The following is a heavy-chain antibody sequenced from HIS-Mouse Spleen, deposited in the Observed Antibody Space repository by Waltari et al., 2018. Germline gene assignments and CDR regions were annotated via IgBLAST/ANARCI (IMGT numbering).Heavy chain of an antibody. D-gene: IGHD1-7*01. J-gene: IGHJ4*02. CDR2: LDWDDDK. V-gene: IGHV2-70*15. CDR3: ARIQAGKLELPFDY. Sequence: QVTLRESGPALVKPTQTLTLTCTFSGFSLSTSGMCVSWIRQPPGKALEWPARLDWDDDKYYSTSLKTRLTISKDTYKNQVVLTRTNMDPVDTATYYCARIQAGKLELPFDYWGQGTLVTVSS. CDR1: GFSLSTSGMC.